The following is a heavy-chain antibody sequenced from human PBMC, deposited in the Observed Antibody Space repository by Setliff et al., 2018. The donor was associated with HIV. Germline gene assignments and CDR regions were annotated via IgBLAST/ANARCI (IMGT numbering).Heavy chain of an antibody. CDR1: GGSMSSSGPGYY. Sequence: KPSETLSLTCTVSGGSMSSSGPGYYWGWVRQTPGGGLEWIGSVYYRGRTYYNPSLKSRVTISVDTSKNQLSLRLTSMAAADTAMYYCARSQPDTIFGVVTFDCWGQGKMVTVS. J-gene: IGHJ4*02. CDR2: VYYRGRT. V-gene: IGHV4-39*01. D-gene: IGHD3-3*01. CDR3: ARSQPDTIFGVVTFDC.